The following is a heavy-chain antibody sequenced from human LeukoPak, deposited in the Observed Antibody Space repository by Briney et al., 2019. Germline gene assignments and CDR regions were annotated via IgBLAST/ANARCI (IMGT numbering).Heavy chain of an antibody. V-gene: IGHV1-18*01. J-gene: IGHJ4*02. Sequence: ASVKVSCKASGYTFTSYGISWMRQAPGQGLEWMGWISAYNGNINYAQKLQGRVTMTTDTSTSTAYMELRSLRSDDTAVYYCARASRFSVPCYYDSSGKNFDYWGQGTLVTVSS. CDR2: ISAYNGNI. CDR3: ARASRFSVPCYYDSSGKNFDY. D-gene: IGHD3-22*01. CDR1: GYTFTSYG.